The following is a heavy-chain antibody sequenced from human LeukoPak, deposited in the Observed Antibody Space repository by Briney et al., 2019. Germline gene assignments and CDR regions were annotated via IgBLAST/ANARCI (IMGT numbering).Heavy chain of an antibody. J-gene: IGHJ6*02. V-gene: IGHV3-33*01. CDR1: GFTFSSYG. D-gene: IGHD5-24*01. Sequence: GGSLRLSCAASGFTFSSYGMHWVRQAPGKGLEWVAVIWYDGSNKYYADSVKGRLTISRDNSKNTLYLQMNSLRAEDTAVYYCARARRDLYYYGMDVWGQGTTVTVSS. CDR3: ARARRDLYYYGMDV. CDR2: IWYDGSNK.